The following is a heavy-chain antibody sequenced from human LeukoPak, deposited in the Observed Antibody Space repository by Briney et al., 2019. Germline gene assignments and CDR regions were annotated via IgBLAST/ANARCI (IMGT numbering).Heavy chain of an antibody. V-gene: IGHV3-23*01. CDR2: ISGSGGST. Sequence: GGSLRLSCAASGFTFSSYAMSWVRQAPGKGLEWVSAISGSGGSTYYADSVKGRFTISRDNSKNTLYLQMNSLRAEDTAVYYCAREVGAYYYDSSGYWSGDYWGQGTLVTASS. D-gene: IGHD3-22*01. CDR3: AREVGAYYYDSSGYWSGDY. J-gene: IGHJ4*02. CDR1: GFTFSSYA.